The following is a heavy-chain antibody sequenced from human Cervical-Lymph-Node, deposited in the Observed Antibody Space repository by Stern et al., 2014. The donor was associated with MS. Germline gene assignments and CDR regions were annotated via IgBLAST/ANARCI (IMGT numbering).Heavy chain of an antibody. D-gene: IGHD6-6*01. CDR1: GGSFSSNNNY. Sequence: QLQLQESGPGLVKPSETLSLTCKVSGGSFSSNNNYWGWIRQPPGKGLEWIGTIYQSGTTFYNPSLKSRVTMPIDSSKRQFSLNLTSVTAADTAVYYCTRVISSRPDYWGQGILVTVSS. V-gene: IGHV4-39*01. CDR3: TRVISSRPDY. CDR2: IYQSGTT. J-gene: IGHJ4*02.